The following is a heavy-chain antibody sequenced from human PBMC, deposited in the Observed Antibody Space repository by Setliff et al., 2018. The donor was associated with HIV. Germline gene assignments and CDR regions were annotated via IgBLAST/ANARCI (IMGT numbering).Heavy chain of an antibody. Sequence: PSETLSLTCAVSGYSISSAYYWGWIRQPPGKGLEWIGGIYRSGGTYYNPSLKSRVTISVDTSKNQFSLKLSSVTAADTAVYYCARRGDGYNYYWYFDIWGRGTLVTVSS. D-gene: IGHD5-12*01. CDR3: ARRGDGYNYYWYFDI. CDR1: GYSISSAYY. CDR2: IYRSGGT. J-gene: IGHJ2*01. V-gene: IGHV4-38-2*01.